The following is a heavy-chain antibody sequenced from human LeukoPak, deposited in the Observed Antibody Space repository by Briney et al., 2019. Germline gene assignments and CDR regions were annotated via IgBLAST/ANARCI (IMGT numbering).Heavy chain of an antibody. J-gene: IGHJ4*02. CDR2: ISRDGSDK. V-gene: IGHV3-30*18. CDR1: GFTLSDYA. CDR3: AKGYHIYSYVVSFGHY. Sequence: PGGSLRLSCEASGFTLSDYAMHWVRQAPGKGLEWVSIISRDGSDKNYADSVKGRFTISRDNSKNTLYLQINSLRAEDTAVYYCAKGYHIYSYVVSFGHYWGQGTLVTVSS. D-gene: IGHD5-18*01.